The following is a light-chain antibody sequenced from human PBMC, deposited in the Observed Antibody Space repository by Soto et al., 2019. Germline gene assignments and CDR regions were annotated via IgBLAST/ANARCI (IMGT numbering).Light chain of an antibody. CDR2: RNN. Sequence: QAVVTQPPSASGTPGQRVTISCSGSSSNIGSNYVYWYQQLPGTAPKLLIYRNNQRPSGVPDRFSGSKSGTSASLAISGLRSEDEADYYCAAGDDSLSVLGVFGGGTKLTVL. J-gene: IGLJ3*02. CDR1: SSNIGSNY. V-gene: IGLV1-47*01. CDR3: AAGDDSLSVLGV.